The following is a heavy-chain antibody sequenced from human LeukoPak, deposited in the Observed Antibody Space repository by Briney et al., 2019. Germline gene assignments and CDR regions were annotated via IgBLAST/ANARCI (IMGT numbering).Heavy chain of an antibody. D-gene: IGHD3-22*01. CDR1: GGSFSGYY. Sequence: PSETLSLTCAVYGGSFSGYYWSWIRQPPGKGLEWIGEINHSGSTNYNPSLKGRVTISVDTSKNQFSLKLTSVTAADTAVYYCAQGPKDYDSRVADYYYGLDVWGQGTTVTVSS. J-gene: IGHJ6*02. CDR3: AQGPKDYDSRVADYYYGLDV. CDR2: INHSGST. V-gene: IGHV4-34*01.